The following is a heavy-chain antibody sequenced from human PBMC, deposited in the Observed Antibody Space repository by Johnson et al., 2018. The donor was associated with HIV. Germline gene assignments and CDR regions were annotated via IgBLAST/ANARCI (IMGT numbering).Heavy chain of an antibody. J-gene: IGHJ3*02. CDR2: ISASGGST. CDR3: VKDLYCIDGVCRTDAFDS. CDR1: GFSFSAYA. V-gene: IGHV3-23*04. Sequence: VTLVESGGELIRPGASLKLSCTASGFSFSAYAMSWVRQAPGKGLEWVSLISASGGSTHYSESVKGRFTISRDNVKNTLYLQMNSLGVEDTAIYYCVKDLYCIDGVCRTDAFDSWGQGTMVTASA. D-gene: IGHD2-8*01.